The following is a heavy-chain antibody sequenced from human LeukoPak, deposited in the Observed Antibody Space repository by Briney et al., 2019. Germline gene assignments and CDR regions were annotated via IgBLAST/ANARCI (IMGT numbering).Heavy chain of an antibody. Sequence: PSETLSLTCTVSGYSISSGYYWGWIRQPPGKGLEWIGSIYHSGSTYYNPSLKSRVTISVDTSKNQFSLKLSSVTAADTAVYYCARASLQFQAWFDPWGQGTLVTVSS. V-gene: IGHV4-38-2*02. CDR3: ARASLQFQAWFDP. CDR2: IYHSGST. D-gene: IGHD4-11*01. J-gene: IGHJ5*02. CDR1: GYSISSGYY.